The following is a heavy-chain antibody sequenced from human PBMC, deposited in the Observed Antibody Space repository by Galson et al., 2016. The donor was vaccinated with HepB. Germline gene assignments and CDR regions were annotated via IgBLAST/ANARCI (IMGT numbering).Heavy chain of an antibody. D-gene: IGHD2-2*01. J-gene: IGHJ5*02. CDR2: IFYSGST. Sequence: TLSLTCTVSGGSISSGASYWSWLRQHPGKGLEWIGYIFYSGSTFYNPSLQSRVTMSLDTPKNQFSLKLNSVTAADTAVYYCARIPATMTRWIDPLGPGNPGHRLL. V-gene: IGHV4-31*03. CDR1: GGSISSGASY. CDR3: ARIPATMTRWIDP.